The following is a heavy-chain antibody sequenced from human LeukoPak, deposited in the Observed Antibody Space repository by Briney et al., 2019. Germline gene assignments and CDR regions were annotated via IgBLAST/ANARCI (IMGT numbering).Heavy chain of an antibody. Sequence: SETLSLTCTVSGGPISSYYWSWIRQPPGKGLEWIGYIYYSGSTNYNPSLKSRLTISVDTSKNQFSLKLSSVTAADTAVYYCARQGIQLWLPFDYWGQGTLVTVSS. CDR2: IYYSGST. J-gene: IGHJ4*02. D-gene: IGHD5-18*01. CDR1: GGPISSYY. CDR3: ARQGIQLWLPFDY. V-gene: IGHV4-59*08.